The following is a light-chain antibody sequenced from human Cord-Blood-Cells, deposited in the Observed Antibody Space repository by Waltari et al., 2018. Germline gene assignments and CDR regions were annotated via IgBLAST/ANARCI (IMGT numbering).Light chain of an antibody. V-gene: IGLV2-14*01. Sequence: QSALTQPASVSGSPGQSITISCTGTSSDVAGYNYVSWYQQHPGKAPTLIIYDVSNRPSGVSNRFSGSKSGNTASLTISGLQAEDEADYYCSSYTSSSTVVFGGGTKLTVL. CDR2: DVS. CDR1: SSDVAGYNY. CDR3: SSYTSSSTVV. J-gene: IGLJ2*01.